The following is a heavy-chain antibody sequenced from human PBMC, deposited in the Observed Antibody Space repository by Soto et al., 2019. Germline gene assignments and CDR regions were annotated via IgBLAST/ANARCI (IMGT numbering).Heavy chain of an antibody. Sequence: SETLSLTCTVSGGSTSSDNYWSWIRQPPGKGLEWIGHIYYSGNTDYNPSLKSRLAISIDTSKNQFSLKLSSVTAADTAVYFCAREGGESSDGLYYFDSWGQGSLVTVYS. CDR1: GGSTSSDNY. V-gene: IGHV4-30-4*01. D-gene: IGHD3-16*01. CDR2: IYYSGNT. J-gene: IGHJ4*02. CDR3: AREGGESSDGLYYFDS.